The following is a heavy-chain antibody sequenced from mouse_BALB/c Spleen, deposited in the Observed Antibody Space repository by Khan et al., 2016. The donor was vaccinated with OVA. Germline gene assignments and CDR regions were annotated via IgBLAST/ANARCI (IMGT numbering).Heavy chain of an antibody. D-gene: IGHD6-1*01. Sequence: EVQVVESGGGLVKPGGSLKLSCAASGFTFSNYTMSWVRQTPETRLEWVASISSGGFTYYPDSVKGRFAIFRDNARNILYLQMSSLRSEDTAMYYCTESLFLYYFDYWGQGTTLTVSS. CDR2: ISSGGFT. CDR1: GFTFSNYT. V-gene: IGHV5-6-5*01. J-gene: IGHJ2*01. CDR3: TESLFLYYFDY.